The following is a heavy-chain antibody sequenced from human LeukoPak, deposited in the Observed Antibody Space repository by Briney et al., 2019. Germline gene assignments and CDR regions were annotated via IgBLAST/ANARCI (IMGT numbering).Heavy chain of an antibody. J-gene: IGHJ4*02. CDR1: GYTLTELS. CDR3: ATVPGSGSYYYFDY. D-gene: IGHD1-26*01. Sequence: VSVKVSCKVSGYTLTELSMHWVRQAPGKGLEWMGGFDPEDGETIYAQKFQGRVTMTEDTSTDTAYMELSSLRSEDTAVYYCATVPGSGSYYYFDYWGQGTLVTVSS. CDR2: FDPEDGET. V-gene: IGHV1-24*01.